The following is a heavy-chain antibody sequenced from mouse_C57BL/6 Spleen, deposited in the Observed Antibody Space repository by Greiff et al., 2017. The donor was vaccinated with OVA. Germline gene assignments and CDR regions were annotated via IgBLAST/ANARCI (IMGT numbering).Heavy chain of an antibody. V-gene: IGHV3-6*01. CDR3: ARYGNYGNYFDY. D-gene: IGHD2-1*01. J-gene: IGHJ2*01. CDR1: GYSITSGYY. CDR2: ISYDGSN. Sequence: VQLQQSGPGLVKPSQSLSLTCSVTGYSITSGYYWNWIRQFPGNKLEWMGYISYDGSNNYNPSLKNRISITRDTSKNQFFLKLNSVTTEDTATYYCARYGNYGNYFDYWGQGTTLTVSS.